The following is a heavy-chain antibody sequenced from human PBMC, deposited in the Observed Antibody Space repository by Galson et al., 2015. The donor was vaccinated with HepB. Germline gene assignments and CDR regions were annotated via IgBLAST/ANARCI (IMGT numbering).Heavy chain of an antibody. CDR2: TSAYNGNT. J-gene: IGHJ4*02. CDR3: ARGRFSGWYLPAVDY. V-gene: IGHV1-18*04. CDR1: GYTFTSYG. Sequence: VKVSCKASGYTFTSYGISWVRQAPGQGLEWMGWTSAYNGNTNYAQKLQGRVTMTTDTSTSTAYMELRSLRSDDTAVYYCARGRFSGWYLPAVDYWGQGTLVIVSS. D-gene: IGHD6-19*01.